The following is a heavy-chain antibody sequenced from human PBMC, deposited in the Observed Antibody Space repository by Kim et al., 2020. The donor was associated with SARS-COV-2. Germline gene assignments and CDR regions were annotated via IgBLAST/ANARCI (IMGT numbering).Heavy chain of an antibody. Sequence: SGPTLVNPTQTLTLTCTFSGFSLTTNGVGVGWIRQPPGKALEWLALIYWDDDKRYSPSLKSRLAITKDTSKNQVVLRMTNMDPVDTGTYYCVHVHTWIQLWLGSFDYWGQGTLVTVSS. J-gene: IGHJ4*02. CDR2: IYWDDDK. CDR1: GFSLTTNGVG. CDR3: VHVHTWIQLWLGSFDY. D-gene: IGHD5-18*01. V-gene: IGHV2-5*02.